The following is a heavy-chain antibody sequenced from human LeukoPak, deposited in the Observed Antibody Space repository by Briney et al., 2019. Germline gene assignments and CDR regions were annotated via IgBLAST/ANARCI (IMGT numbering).Heavy chain of an antibody. D-gene: IGHD6-13*01. CDR3: ARGLAAAGNYGMDV. Sequence: SETLSLACAVYGGSFSGYYWSRIRQPPGKGLEWIGEINHSGSTNYNPSLKSRVTISVDTSKNQFSLKLSSVTAAGTAVYYCARGLAAAGNYGMDVWGKGTTVTVSS. CDR2: INHSGST. CDR1: GGSFSGYY. J-gene: IGHJ6*04. V-gene: IGHV4-34*01.